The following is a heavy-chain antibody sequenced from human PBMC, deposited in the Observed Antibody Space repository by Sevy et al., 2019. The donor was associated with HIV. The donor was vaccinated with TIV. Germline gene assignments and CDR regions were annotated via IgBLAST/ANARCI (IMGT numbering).Heavy chain of an antibody. CDR3: AKEPDIVLMVYAFRGYYFDY. CDR1: GFTFSSYA. CDR2: ISGSGGST. Sequence: GGSLRLSCAASGFTFSSYAMRWVRQAPGKGLEWVSAISGSGGSTYYADSVKGRLTISRDNSKNTLYLQMNSLRAEDTAVYYCAKEPDIVLMVYAFRGYYFDYWGQGTLVTVSS. V-gene: IGHV3-23*01. D-gene: IGHD2-8*01. J-gene: IGHJ4*02.